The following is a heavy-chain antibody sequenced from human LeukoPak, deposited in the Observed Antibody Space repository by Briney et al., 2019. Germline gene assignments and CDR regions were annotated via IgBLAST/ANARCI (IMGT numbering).Heavy chain of an antibody. J-gene: IGHJ4*02. D-gene: IGHD3-22*01. V-gene: IGHV3-23*01. CDR3: AKVLVYYYDSSGYGDY. Sequence: GGSLRLSCAASGFSFSSNYMSWVRQAPGKGLEWVSAISGSGGSTYYADSVKGRFTISRDNSKNTLYMQMNSLRAEDTAVYYCAKVLVYYYDSSGYGDYWGQGTLVTVSS. CDR2: ISGSGGST. CDR1: GFSFSSNY.